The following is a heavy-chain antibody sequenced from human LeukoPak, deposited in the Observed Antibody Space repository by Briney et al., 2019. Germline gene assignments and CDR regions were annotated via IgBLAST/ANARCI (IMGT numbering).Heavy chain of an antibody. V-gene: IGHV4-34*01. CDR3: ARGRDSGYEFYY. D-gene: IGHD5-12*01. J-gene: IGHJ4*02. CDR1: GGSFSGYY. CDR2: INHSGST. Sequence: SETLSLTCAVYGGSFSGYYWGWIRQLPGKGLEWIGEINHSGSTNYNPSLKSRVTISVDTSKNQFSLKLSSVTAADTAVYYCARGRDSGYEFYYWGQGTLVTVSS.